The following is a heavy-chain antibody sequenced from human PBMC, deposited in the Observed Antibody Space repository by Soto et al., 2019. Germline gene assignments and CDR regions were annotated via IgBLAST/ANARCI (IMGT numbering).Heavy chain of an antibody. CDR2: IHFSGST. Sequence: SETLSLTCAVSGDSIGNSAYYWTWIRHLPGKGLEWIGHIHFSGSTYYNPSLRSRSSISVNTSKNQFSLRVTSVTAADTATYYCARAVRQGYDWKVAYSRPATLLTVSS. J-gene: IGHJ4*02. D-gene: IGHD1-1*01. CDR1: GDSIGNSAYY. CDR3: ARAVRQGYDWKVAY. V-gene: IGHV4-31*11.